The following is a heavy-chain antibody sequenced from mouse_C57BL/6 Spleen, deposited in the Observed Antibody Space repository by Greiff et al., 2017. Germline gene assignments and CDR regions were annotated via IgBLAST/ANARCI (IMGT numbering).Heavy chain of an antibody. Sequence: VQLQQSGPGLVKPSQSLSLTCSVTGYSITSGYYWNWIRQFPGNKLEWMGYISYDGSNNYNPSLKNRISITRDTSKNQFFLKLNSVTTEDTATYYCARGDGNYPLYFDVWGTGTTVTVSS. J-gene: IGHJ1*03. CDR2: ISYDGSN. V-gene: IGHV3-6*01. D-gene: IGHD2-1*01. CDR1: GYSITSGYY. CDR3: ARGDGNYPLYFDV.